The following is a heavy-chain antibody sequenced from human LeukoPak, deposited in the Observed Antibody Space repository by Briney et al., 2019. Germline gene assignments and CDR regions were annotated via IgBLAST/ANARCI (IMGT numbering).Heavy chain of an antibody. V-gene: IGHV1-18*01. Sequence: ASVKVSCEASGYTFTSYGISWVRQAPGQGLEWMGWISAYNGNTNYAQKLQGRVTMTTDTSTSTAYMELRSLRSDDTAVYYCARVSGYDSGLRSPPPTYWGQGTLVTVSS. D-gene: IGHD5-12*01. CDR2: ISAYNGNT. CDR1: GYTFTSYG. CDR3: ARVSGYDSGLRSPPPTY. J-gene: IGHJ4*02.